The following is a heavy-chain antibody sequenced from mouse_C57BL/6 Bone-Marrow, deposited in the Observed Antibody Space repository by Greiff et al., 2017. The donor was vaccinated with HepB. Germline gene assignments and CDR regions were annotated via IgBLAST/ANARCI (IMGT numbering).Heavy chain of an antibody. V-gene: IGHV10-1*01. J-gene: IGHJ2*01. CDR2: IRSKSNNYAT. CDR1: GFSFNTYA. D-gene: IGHD1-1*01. CDR3: VRQSRGGFDY. Sequence: EVKLMESGGGLVQPKGSLKLSCAASGFSFNTYAMNWVRQAPGKGLEWVARIRSKSNNYATYYADSVKDRFTISRDDSESMLYLQMNNLKTEDTAMYYCVRQSRGGFDYWGQGTTLTVSS.